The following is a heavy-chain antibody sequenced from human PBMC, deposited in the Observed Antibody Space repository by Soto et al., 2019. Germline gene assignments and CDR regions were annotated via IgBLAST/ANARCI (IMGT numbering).Heavy chain of an antibody. D-gene: IGHD6-19*01. Sequence: LRSAACRGSVNSWSDDVTLIRQPPGKGLEWIGYIYYSGSTNYNPSLKSRVTISVDTSKNQFSLKLSSVTAADTAVYYCATENGWAFEYSGQGTLVTVYS. J-gene: IGHJ4*02. V-gene: IGHV4-61*01. CDR2: IYYSGST. CDR3: ATENGWAFEY. CDR1: RGSVNSWSDD.